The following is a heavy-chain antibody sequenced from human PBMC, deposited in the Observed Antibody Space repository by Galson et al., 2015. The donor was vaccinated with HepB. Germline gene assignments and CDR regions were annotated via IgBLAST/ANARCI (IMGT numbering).Heavy chain of an antibody. V-gene: IGHV1-8*01. J-gene: IGHJ5*02. CDR2: MSPNSGNT. D-gene: IGHD7-27*01. Sequence: SVKVSCKASGYTFTSYEINWVRQATGQGLEWMGWMSPNSGNTDYAQKFQGRVTMIRHTSIRTAYMEMNSLRSEDTAVYYCARGPNNWGFDDWGQGTLVTVSS. CDR1: GYTFTSYE. CDR3: ARGPNNWGFDD.